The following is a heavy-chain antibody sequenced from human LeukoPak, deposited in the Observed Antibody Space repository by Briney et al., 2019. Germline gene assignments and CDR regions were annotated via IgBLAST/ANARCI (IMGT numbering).Heavy chain of an antibody. V-gene: IGHV3-23*01. CDR3: ARRISSSWGLDY. J-gene: IGHJ4*02. Sequence: GGSLRLSCAASGFTFSSYDMSWVRQAPGKGLEWVSVISGSGGSTYYADSVKGRFTISRDNSKNTLYLQMNSLRAEDTAVYYCARRISSSWGLDYWGQGTLVTVSS. CDR1: GFTFSSYD. D-gene: IGHD6-13*01. CDR2: ISGSGGST.